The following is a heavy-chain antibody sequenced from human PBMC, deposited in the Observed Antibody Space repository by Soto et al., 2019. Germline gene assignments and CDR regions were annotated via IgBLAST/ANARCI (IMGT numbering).Heavy chain of an antibody. CDR1: GFTFSSYA. V-gene: IGHV3-30-3*01. J-gene: IGHJ6*02. Sequence: QVQLVESGGGVVQPGRSLRLSCAASGFTFSSYAMHWVRQAPGKGLEWVAVISYDGSNKYYADSVKGRFTISRDNSKNTLYLQMNSLRAEDTAVYYCARIASFYCSGGSCYPTYGMDVWGQGTTVTVSS. D-gene: IGHD2-15*01. CDR3: ARIASFYCSGGSCYPTYGMDV. CDR2: ISYDGSNK.